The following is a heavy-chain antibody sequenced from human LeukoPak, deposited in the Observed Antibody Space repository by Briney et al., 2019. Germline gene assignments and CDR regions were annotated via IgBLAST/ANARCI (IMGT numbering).Heavy chain of an antibody. J-gene: IGHJ6*02. CDR3: ARDPSTSHYYYGMDV. Sequence: SVKFSCKASGGTLSSYTISWVRQAPGQGLEWMGRIIPIRGIANYAQKFQGRVTIIADKSTSTAYMELSSLRSEDTAVYYCARDPSTSHYYYGMDVWGQGTTVTVSS. CDR2: IIPIRGIA. V-gene: IGHV1-69*04. CDR1: GGTLSSYT. D-gene: IGHD2-2*01.